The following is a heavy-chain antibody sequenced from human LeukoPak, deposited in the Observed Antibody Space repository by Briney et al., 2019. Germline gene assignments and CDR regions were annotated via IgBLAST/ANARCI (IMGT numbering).Heavy chain of an antibody. J-gene: IGHJ6*03. V-gene: IGHV6-1*01. CDR2: TYYRSKWYN. D-gene: IGHD2-15*01. Sequence: SQTLSLTCAISGDSVSSNSAAWNWIRQSPSRGLECLGRTYYRSKWYNDYAVSVKSRITINPDTSKNQFSLQLNSVTPEDTAVYYCAREGGSWYGHYYYYYYMDVWGKGTTVTVSS. CDR1: GDSVSSNSAA. CDR3: AREGGSWYGHYYYYYYMDV.